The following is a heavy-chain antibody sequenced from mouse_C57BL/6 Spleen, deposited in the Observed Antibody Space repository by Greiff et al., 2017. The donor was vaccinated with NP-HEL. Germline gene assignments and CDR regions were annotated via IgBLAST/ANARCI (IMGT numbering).Heavy chain of an antibody. Sequence: QVQLQQSGAGLVMPGASVKLSCKATGYPFTDYWIEWIKQRPGHGLEWIGEILPGSGRSNYNDKFKGKATFTADTSSNTAYMQRSSLTTEDSAIFYCARSWDRDYWGQGTTLTVSS. J-gene: IGHJ2*01. D-gene: IGHD3-3*01. CDR1: GYPFTDYW. CDR2: ILPGSGRS. CDR3: ARSWDRDY. V-gene: IGHV1-9*01.